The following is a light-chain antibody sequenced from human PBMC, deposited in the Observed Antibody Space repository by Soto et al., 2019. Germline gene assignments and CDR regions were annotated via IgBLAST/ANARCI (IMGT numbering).Light chain of an antibody. CDR1: SSDVGVYNY. CDR3: SSYTSSSTLYV. Sequence: QSALTQPASVSGSPGQSSTISCTGASSDVGVYNYVSWYQQHPGKAPKLMIYEVSNRPSGVSNRFSGSKSVNTASLTISGLQAEDEADYSCSSYTSSSTLYVFGTGTKLTVL. CDR2: EVS. J-gene: IGLJ1*01. V-gene: IGLV2-14*01.